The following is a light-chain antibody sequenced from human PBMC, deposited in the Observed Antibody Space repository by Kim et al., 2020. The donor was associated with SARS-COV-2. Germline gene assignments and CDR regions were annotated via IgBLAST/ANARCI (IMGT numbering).Light chain of an antibody. CDR1: NIGSKS. V-gene: IGLV3-21*02. J-gene: IGLJ2*01. CDR2: HDG. Sequence: SYELTQSPSVSVAPGQTATITCEGNNIGSKSVHWYEQKPGQAPLIVVYHDGERPSGIPERISGSNFGNTATLTISRVEAGDEADYFCQVWDSDSDHVIFGGGTQLTVL. CDR3: QVWDSDSDHVI.